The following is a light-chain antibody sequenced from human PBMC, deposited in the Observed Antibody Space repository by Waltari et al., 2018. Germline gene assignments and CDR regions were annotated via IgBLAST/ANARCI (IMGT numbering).Light chain of an antibody. Sequence: DIQMTQSPSTLSASVGDRVTITCRASQSIDSWLACYQQKPGKAPKLLIYKSSSLESGVPSRFSGSGSGTEFTLTISSLQPDDFAAYYCQQYNSYSRTFGQGTKVEIK. J-gene: IGKJ1*01. CDR1: QSIDSW. CDR3: QQYNSYSRT. CDR2: KSS. V-gene: IGKV1-5*03.